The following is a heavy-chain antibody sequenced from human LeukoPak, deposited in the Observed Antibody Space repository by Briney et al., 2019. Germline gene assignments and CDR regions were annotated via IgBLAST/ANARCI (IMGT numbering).Heavy chain of an antibody. D-gene: IGHD3-22*01. CDR3: ARGGDYYDSSGYFY. J-gene: IGHJ4*02. Sequence: SQTLSLTCTVSGGSISSGGYYWIWIRQHPGKGLEWIGYIYYSGSTYYNPSLKSRVTISVDTSKNQFSLKLSSVTAADTAVYYCARGGDYYDSSGYFYWGQGTLVTVSS. CDR1: GGSISSGGYY. CDR2: IYYSGST. V-gene: IGHV4-31*03.